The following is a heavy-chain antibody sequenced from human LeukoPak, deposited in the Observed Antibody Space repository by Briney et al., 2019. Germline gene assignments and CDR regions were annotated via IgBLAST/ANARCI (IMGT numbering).Heavy chain of an antibody. CDR1: GFTFSSYA. Sequence: AGGSLRLSCAASGFTFSSYAMHWVRQAPGKGLEWVAVISYDGSNKYYADSVKGRFTISRDNSKNTLYLQMNSLRAEDTAVYYCARDFRVAARPAGAWGQGTLVTVSS. V-gene: IGHV3-30-3*01. D-gene: IGHD6-6*01. J-gene: IGHJ5*02. CDR2: ISYDGSNK. CDR3: ARDFRVAARPAGA.